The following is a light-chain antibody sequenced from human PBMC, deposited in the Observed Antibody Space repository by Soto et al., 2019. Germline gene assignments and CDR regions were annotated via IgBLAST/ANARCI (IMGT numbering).Light chain of an antibody. V-gene: IGKV1-39*01. CDR1: QRISSY. Sequence: IQMTQSPSSLSASVGDTVTITCRASQRISSYLNWYQQKPGKAPKLLIYAASSLQSGVPSRFSGSGSGTDFTLTISSLQPEDFATYYCQQSYSTPWTFGQGTKVDIK. J-gene: IGKJ1*01. CDR2: AAS. CDR3: QQSYSTPWT.